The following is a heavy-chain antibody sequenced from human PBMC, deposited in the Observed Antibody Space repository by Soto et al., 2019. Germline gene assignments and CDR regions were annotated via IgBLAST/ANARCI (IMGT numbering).Heavy chain of an antibody. CDR1: GYTFTSYG. V-gene: IGHV1-18*04. J-gene: IGHJ3*02. CDR3: ASKRSAMGGDAFDI. CDR2: ISAYNGNT. Sequence: GASVKVSCKASGYTFTSYGISWVRQARGQGLEWMGWISAYNGNTNYAQKLQGRVTMTTDTSTSTAYMELRSLRSDDTAVYYCASKRSAMGGDAFDIWGQGTMLTVSS. D-gene: IGHD5-18*01.